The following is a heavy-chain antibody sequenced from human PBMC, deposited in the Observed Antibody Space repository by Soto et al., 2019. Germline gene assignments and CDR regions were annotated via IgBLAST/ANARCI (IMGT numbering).Heavy chain of an antibody. Sequence: PSETLSLTCTVSGGSISSGDYYWSWIRQPPGKGLEWIGYIYYSGSTYYNPSLKSRVTISVDTSKNQFSLKLSSVTAADTAVHYCASPRLLWFGESYGMDVWGQGTTVTVSS. CDR3: ASPRLLWFGESYGMDV. J-gene: IGHJ6*02. V-gene: IGHV4-30-4*01. CDR2: IYYSGST. D-gene: IGHD3-10*01. CDR1: GGSISSGDYY.